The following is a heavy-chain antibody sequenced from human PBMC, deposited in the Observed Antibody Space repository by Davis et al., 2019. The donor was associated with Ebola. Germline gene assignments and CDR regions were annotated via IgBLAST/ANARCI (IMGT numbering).Heavy chain of an antibody. V-gene: IGHV3-30*03. D-gene: IGHD3-22*01. J-gene: IGHJ4*02. Sequence: GESLKISCAASGFTFSSYGMHWVRQTPGKGLEWVAVISYDGSNKYYADSVKGRFTISRDNSKNTLYLQMNSLRAEDTAVYSCARIVPDWYDSSGYSRNGRFDSWGQGTLVTVSS. CDR2: ISYDGSNK. CDR3: ARIVPDWYDSSGYSRNGRFDS. CDR1: GFTFSSYG.